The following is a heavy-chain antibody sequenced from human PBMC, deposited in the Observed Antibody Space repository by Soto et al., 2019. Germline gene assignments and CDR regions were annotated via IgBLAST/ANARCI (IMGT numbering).Heavy chain of an antibody. Sequence: GGSLRLSCAASGFTFSSYGMHWVRQAPGKGLEWVAVISYDGSNEYYADSVKGRFTISRDNSKNTLYLQMNSLRAEDTAVYYCAKDFRDYGVGSWFDPWGQGTLVTVSS. CDR1: GFTFSSYG. CDR2: ISYDGSNE. J-gene: IGHJ5*02. D-gene: IGHD4-17*01. V-gene: IGHV3-30*18. CDR3: AKDFRDYGVGSWFDP.